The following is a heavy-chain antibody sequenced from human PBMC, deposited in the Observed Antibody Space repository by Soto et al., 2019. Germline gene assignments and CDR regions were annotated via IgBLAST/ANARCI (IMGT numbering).Heavy chain of an antibody. Sequence: QVQLQESGPGLVQPSQTLSLTCTVSGGSISSGDYYWSWIRQPPGKGLEWIGYSYYSGSTYYNPSLKSRVTISVDTSKNQFSLKLSSVTAADTAVYYCARVLGYCSCGSCYSGWVDYWGQGTLVTVSS. V-gene: IGHV4-30-4*01. J-gene: IGHJ4*02. D-gene: IGHD2-15*01. CDR2: SYYSGST. CDR1: GGSISSGDYY. CDR3: ARVLGYCSCGSCYSGWVDY.